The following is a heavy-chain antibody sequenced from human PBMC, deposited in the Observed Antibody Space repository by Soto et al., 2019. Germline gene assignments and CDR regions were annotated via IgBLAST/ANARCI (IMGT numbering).Heavy chain of an antibody. V-gene: IGHV4-61*01. CDR3: ARGGGYYYYGMDV. CDR2: LYDSGST. J-gene: IGHJ6*02. Sequence: SETLSLTCTVSGGSVSSGNYYWSWIRQPPGKGLEWIGYLYDSGSTDYNPSLKSRVTISVDTSKNQFSLKLSSVTAADTAVYYCARGGGYYYYGMDVWGQGTTVTVSS. D-gene: IGHD3-16*01. CDR1: GGSVSSGNYY.